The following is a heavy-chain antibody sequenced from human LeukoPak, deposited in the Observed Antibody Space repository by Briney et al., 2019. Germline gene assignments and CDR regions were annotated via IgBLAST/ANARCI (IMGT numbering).Heavy chain of an antibody. CDR3: AKGQDVLRFLEWPLRAFDI. CDR2: ISGSGGST. V-gene: IGHV3-23*01. J-gene: IGHJ3*02. Sequence: PGGSPRLSCAASGFTFSSYAMSWVRQAPGKGLEWVSAISGSGGSTYYADSVKGRLTISRDNSKNTLYLQMNSLRAEDTAVYYCAKGQDVLRFLEWPLRAFDIWGQGTMDTVSS. CDR1: GFTFSSYA. D-gene: IGHD3-3*01.